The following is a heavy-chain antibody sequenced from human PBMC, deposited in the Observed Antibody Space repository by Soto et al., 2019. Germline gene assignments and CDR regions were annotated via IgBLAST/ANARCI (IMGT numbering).Heavy chain of an antibody. CDR3: AKSPGHCTNGVCRRRIYYYYGMDV. J-gene: IGHJ6*02. CDR2: ISGSGGST. D-gene: IGHD2-8*01. V-gene: IGHV3-23*01. CDR1: GFTFSSYA. Sequence: HPGGSLRLSCAASGFTFSSYAMSWVRQAPGKGLEWVSAISGSGGSTYYADSVKGRFTISRDNSKNTLYLQMNSLRAEDTAVYYCAKSPGHCTNGVCRRRIYYYYGMDVWGQGTTVTVSS.